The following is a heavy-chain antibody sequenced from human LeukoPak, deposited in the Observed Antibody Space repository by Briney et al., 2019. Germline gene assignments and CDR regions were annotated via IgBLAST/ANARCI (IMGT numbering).Heavy chain of an antibody. CDR3: AKGAAYCSGGSCYVDF. D-gene: IGHD2-15*01. J-gene: IGHJ4*02. V-gene: IGHV3-30*02. CDR2: IRYDGSNK. Sequence: PGGSLRLSCAASGFTFSSYAMNWVRQAPGKGLEWVAFIRYDGSNKYYADSVKGRFIISRDNSKNTLYLQMNSLRDEDTAVYYCAKGAAYCSGGSCYVDFWGQGTLVTVSS. CDR1: GFTFSSYA.